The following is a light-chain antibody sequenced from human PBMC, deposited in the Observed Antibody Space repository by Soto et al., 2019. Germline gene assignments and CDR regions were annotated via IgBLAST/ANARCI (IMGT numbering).Light chain of an antibody. V-gene: IGKV3-20*01. CDR3: QQYGSSPFT. J-gene: IGKJ3*01. Sequence: EIVLTQSPGTLSLSPGERATLSCWASQSISSNYLAWYQQKPGQPPRLLISGSSIRATGIPKRFSGSASGTNFTLTINSLEPEDFAVFYCQQYGSSPFTFGPGTKVDFK. CDR1: QSISSNY. CDR2: GSS.